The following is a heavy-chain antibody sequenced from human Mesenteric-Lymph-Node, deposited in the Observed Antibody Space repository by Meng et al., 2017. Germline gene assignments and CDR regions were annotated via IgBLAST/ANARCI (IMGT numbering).Heavy chain of an antibody. D-gene: IGHD4-11*01. CDR2: ISSSGSTI. CDR3: AAQYLAGPFDY. J-gene: IGHJ4*02. Sequence: VQLVETGGGLIQPGGSLRLSCAASGFTVSSNYMSWVRQAPGKGLEWVSYISSSGSTIYYADSVKGRFTISRDNAKNSLYLQMNSLRAEDTAVYYCAAQYLAGPFDYWGQGTLVTVSS. CDR1: GFTVSSNY. V-gene: IGHV3-11*01.